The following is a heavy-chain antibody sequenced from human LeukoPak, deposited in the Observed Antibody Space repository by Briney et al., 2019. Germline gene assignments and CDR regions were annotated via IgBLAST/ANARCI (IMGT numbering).Heavy chain of an antibody. CDR2: IYPGDSDT. Sequence: GESLKISCKGSGYSFTSYWIGWVRQMPGKGLEWMGIIYPGDSDTRYSPSFQGQVTISADKSISTAYLQWSSLKASDTAMYYCAGHKVAATRVRYAFDIWGQGTMVTVSS. D-gene: IGHD2-15*01. CDR1: GYSFTSYW. V-gene: IGHV5-51*01. CDR3: AGHKVAATRVRYAFDI. J-gene: IGHJ3*02.